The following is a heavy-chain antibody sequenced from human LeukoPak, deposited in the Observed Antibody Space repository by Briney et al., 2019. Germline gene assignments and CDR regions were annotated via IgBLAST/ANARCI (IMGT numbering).Heavy chain of an antibody. J-gene: IGHJ4*02. CDR1: GFTFDDYA. V-gene: IGHV3-9*03. Sequence: GGSLRLSCAASGFTFDDYAMHWVRQAPGKGLEWVSGISWNSGSIGYADSVKGRFTISRDNAKNSLYLQMNSLRAEDMALYYCAKASRKFLEWLLFDYWGQGTLVTVSS. CDR2: ISWNSGSI. D-gene: IGHD3-3*01. CDR3: AKASRKFLEWLLFDY.